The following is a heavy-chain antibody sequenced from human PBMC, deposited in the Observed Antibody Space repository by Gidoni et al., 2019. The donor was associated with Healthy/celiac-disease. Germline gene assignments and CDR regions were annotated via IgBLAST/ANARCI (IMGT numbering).Heavy chain of an antibody. Sequence: QVQLQQWGAGLLKPSETLSLTCAVYGGSFSGYYWSWIRQPPGKGLEWIGEINHSGSTNYNPSLKSRVTISVDTSKNQFSLKLSSVTAADTAVYYCARGQAVLWFGEGDYYYYGMDVWGQGTTVTVSS. J-gene: IGHJ6*02. D-gene: IGHD3-10*01. V-gene: IGHV4-34*01. CDR2: INHSGST. CDR1: GGSFSGYY. CDR3: ARGQAVLWFGEGDYYYYGMDV.